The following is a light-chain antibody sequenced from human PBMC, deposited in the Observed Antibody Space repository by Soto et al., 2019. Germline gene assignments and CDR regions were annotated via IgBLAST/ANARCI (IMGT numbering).Light chain of an antibody. CDR3: QQYGGWPLT. J-gene: IGKJ4*01. CDR1: QSVGNN. CDR2: ATS. Sequence: ERVVPQSPATLSVSPGERATLSCRASQSVGNNFSWYQQKPGQAPRLLILATSTMATGVPARFSGSGSGTEFTLPISRLQSEDFAVYYCQQYGGWPLTFGGGAKVEIE. V-gene: IGKV3-15*01.